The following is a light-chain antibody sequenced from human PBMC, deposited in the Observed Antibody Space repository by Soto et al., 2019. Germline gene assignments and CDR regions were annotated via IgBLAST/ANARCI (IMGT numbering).Light chain of an antibody. CDR2: GAS. CDR3: QQYNNWPLWT. Sequence: EIVMTQSPATLSLSPGERATLSCRASQSVSSNLAWYQQKPGQAPRLLIYGASTRATGIPARFSGSGSGTEFTLTISSLQSEDFAVYYCQQYNNWPLWTFGPGTKVEIK. J-gene: IGKJ1*01. V-gene: IGKV3-15*01. CDR1: QSVSSN.